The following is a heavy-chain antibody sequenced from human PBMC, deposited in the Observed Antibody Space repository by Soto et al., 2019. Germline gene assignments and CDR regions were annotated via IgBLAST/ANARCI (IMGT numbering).Heavy chain of an antibody. J-gene: IGHJ4*02. D-gene: IGHD2-15*01. Sequence: SGPTLVNPTQTLTLTCTFSGFSLSTGGVGVGWLRHSPGKALEWLALIYWDDDKRFSPSLKSRLTITKDTSKNQVVLILTNMDPVDTATYYCARRVVVAGEATFDYWGQGTLVTVSS. CDR1: GFSLSTGGVG. CDR2: IYWDDDK. CDR3: ARRVVVAGEATFDY. V-gene: IGHV2-5*02.